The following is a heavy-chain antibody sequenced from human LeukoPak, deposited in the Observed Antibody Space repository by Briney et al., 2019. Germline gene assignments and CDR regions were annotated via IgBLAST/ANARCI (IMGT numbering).Heavy chain of an antibody. J-gene: IGHJ4*02. CDR1: GYTFSIYG. CDR2: ISVYNGNT. V-gene: IGHV1-18*01. Sequence: VASVMVSCKASGYTFSIYGFSWVRQAPGQGLEWMGWISVYNGNTNYAQKFQGRVTMTTDTSTSTAHMELRSLRSDDTAVYYCARQGYSGHSQGAADYWGQGTLVTVSS. CDR3: ARQGYSGHSQGAADY. D-gene: IGHD4-23*01.